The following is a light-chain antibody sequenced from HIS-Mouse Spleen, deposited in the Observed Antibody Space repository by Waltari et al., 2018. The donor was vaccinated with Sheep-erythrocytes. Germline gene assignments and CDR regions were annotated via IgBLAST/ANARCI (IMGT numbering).Light chain of an antibody. CDR2: DVS. V-gene: IGLV2-11*01. CDR1: SSDVVGYNS. J-gene: IGLJ1*01. CDR3: CSYAGSYNHV. Sequence: QSALTQPRSASGSPGQSVTISCTGTSSDVVGYNSVSWYQQHPGKAPKLMIYDVSTPPSGVPDRFSGSKSGNTASLTISGLQAEDEADYYCCSYAGSYNHVFATGTKVTVL.